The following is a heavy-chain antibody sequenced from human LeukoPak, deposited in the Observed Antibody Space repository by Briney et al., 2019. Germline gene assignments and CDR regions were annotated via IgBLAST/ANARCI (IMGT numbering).Heavy chain of an antibody. CDR2: IYYSGST. CDR1: GGSISSGGYY. V-gene: IGHV4-31*03. J-gene: IGHJ6*04. Sequence: SQTLSLTCTVSGGSISSGGYYWSWIRQHPGKGLEWIGYIYYSGSTYYNPSLKRRVTISVDTSKNQFSLKLSSVTAADTAVYYCARSGPAAIRSLYYYYGMDVWGKGTTVTVSS. CDR3: ARSGPAAIRSLYYYYGMDV. D-gene: IGHD2-2*01.